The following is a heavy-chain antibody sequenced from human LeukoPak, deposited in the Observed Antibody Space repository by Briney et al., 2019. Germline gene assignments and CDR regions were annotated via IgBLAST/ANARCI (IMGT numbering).Heavy chain of an antibody. CDR3: AREMGYYGSGSFYY. V-gene: IGHV3-48*01. D-gene: IGHD3-10*01. J-gene: IGHJ4*02. Sequence: GGSLRLSCAASGFTFSSYSMNWVRQAPGKGLEWVSYISSSSSTIYYADSVKGQFTISRDNAKNSLYLQMNSLRAEDTAVYYCAREMGYYGSGSFYYWGQGTLVTVSS. CDR1: GFTFSSYS. CDR2: ISSSSSTI.